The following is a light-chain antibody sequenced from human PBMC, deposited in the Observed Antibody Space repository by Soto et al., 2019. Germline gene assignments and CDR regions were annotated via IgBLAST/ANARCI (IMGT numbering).Light chain of an antibody. CDR2: GPS. V-gene: IGKV3-20*01. J-gene: IGKJ3*01. CDR3: QQFGSSPFS. Sequence: EIVLTQSPATLSLSPGDSAALSCWASQTLRGNYFAWYQQIPGQHPRLLVYGPSGRATGIPDRFSGSGSRTDSNLNNSGVEPGDFCMFLSQQFGSSPFSFGPWTKVNMK. CDR1: QTLRGNY.